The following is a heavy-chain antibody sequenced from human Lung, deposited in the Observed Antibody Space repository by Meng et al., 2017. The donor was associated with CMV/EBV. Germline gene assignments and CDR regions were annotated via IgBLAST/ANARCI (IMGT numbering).Heavy chain of an antibody. CDR1: GFTFSSDI. J-gene: IGHJ6*02. D-gene: IGHD3-22*01. V-gene: IGHV3-21*01. Sequence: ESLKISXAASGFTFSSDIMNWVRQAPGKGLEWVSSISSSSSYIYYTDSVKGRFTISRDNAKKSLYLQMTSMRAEDTAVYYCAREYYSDSSGYYIAPNYYYYWMDVWGQGTTVTVSS. CDR2: ISSSSSYI. CDR3: AREYYSDSSGYYIAPNYYYYWMDV.